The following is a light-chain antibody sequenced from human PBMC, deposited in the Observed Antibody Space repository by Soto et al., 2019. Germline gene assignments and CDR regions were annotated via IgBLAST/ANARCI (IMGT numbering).Light chain of an antibody. Sequence: DIQMTQSPSTLSASVGDRVTITCRASQSISSWLAWYQQKPGKAPKLLIYKASSLESGVPSRFGGSGSGTDFTLTISSLQPDDFATYYCQQYNSYSETFGQGTKVEIK. J-gene: IGKJ1*01. CDR1: QSISSW. CDR2: KAS. CDR3: QQYNSYSET. V-gene: IGKV1-5*03.